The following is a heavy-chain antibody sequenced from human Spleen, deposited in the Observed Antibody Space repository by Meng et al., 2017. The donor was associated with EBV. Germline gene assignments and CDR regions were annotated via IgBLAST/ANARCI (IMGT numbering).Heavy chain of an antibody. CDR1: GGSCSGYY. V-gene: IGHV4-34*01. CDR3: AIRPGIAAAQDP. D-gene: IGHD6-13*01. CDR2: INHSGST. Sequence: QVQRQQWGAGLLKSSETLSLTCAVYGGSCSGYYWSWIRQPPGKGLEWIGEINHSGSTNYNPSLKSRVTISVDTSKNQFSLKLSSVTAADTAVYYCAIRPGIAAAQDPWGQGTLVTVSS. J-gene: IGHJ5*02.